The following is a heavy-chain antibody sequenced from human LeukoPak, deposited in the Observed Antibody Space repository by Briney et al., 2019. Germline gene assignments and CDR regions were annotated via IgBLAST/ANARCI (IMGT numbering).Heavy chain of an antibody. CDR3: AKSPGPYCSSTSCRP. CDR1: GLSFSSFA. V-gene: IGHV3-23*01. J-gene: IGHJ5*02. D-gene: IGHD2-2*01. CDR2: IRGNGET. Sequence: GGSLRLSCAASGLSFSSFAMSWVRQGPARGLEWVSSIRGNGETFYADSVKGRFTISRDNSKNTLYLQMNSLRAEDTAVYYCAKSPGPYCSSTSCRPWGQGTLVTVSS.